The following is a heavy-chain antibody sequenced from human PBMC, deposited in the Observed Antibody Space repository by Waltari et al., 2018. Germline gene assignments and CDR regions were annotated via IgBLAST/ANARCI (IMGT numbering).Heavy chain of an antibody. CDR3: ARETSYGSIDPGYYYYGMDV. CDR1: GFTFSSYA. J-gene: IGHJ6*02. D-gene: IGHD5-18*01. Sequence: EVQLLESGGGLVQPGGSLRLSCAASGFTFSSYAMSWVRQAPGKGLEWVSAISGSGGSTYYADAVKGRFTISRDNSKNTLYLQMNSLRAEDTAVYYCARETSYGSIDPGYYYYGMDVWGQGTTVTVSS. V-gene: IGHV3-23*01. CDR2: ISGSGGST.